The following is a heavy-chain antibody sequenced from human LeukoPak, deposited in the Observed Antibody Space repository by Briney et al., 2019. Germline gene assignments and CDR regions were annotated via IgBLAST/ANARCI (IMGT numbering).Heavy chain of an antibody. CDR3: AKDRYSYAFEYSDS. CDR1: GFTFSSYW. Sequence: GGSLRLSCAASGFTFSSYWMSWVRQAPGKGLEWVAVISYVETSKYYADSVKGRFTISRDNSKNTLSLQVSSLRTEDTAVYYCAKDRYSYAFEYSDSWGQGTLVTVSS. D-gene: IGHD5-18*01. CDR2: ISYVETSK. J-gene: IGHJ4*02. V-gene: IGHV3-30*18.